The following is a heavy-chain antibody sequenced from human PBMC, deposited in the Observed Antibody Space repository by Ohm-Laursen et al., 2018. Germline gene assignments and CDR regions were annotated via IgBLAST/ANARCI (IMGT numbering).Heavy chain of an antibody. V-gene: IGHV3-15*01. Sequence: GSLRLSCAASGFTFNNAWMSWVRQAPGKGLEWVGRIKSKIDGGTTDYAAPVQGRFTISRDDSKNMSYLQMNSLKTEDTAVYYCTTGIMMTARRRVFDNWGQGTLVTVSS. J-gene: IGHJ4*02. D-gene: IGHD6-6*01. CDR2: IKSKIDGGTT. CDR1: GFTFNNAW. CDR3: TTGIMMTARRRVFDN.